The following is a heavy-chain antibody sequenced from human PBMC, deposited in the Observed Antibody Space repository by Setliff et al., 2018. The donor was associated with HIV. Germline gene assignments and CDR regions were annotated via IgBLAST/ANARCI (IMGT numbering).Heavy chain of an antibody. V-gene: IGHV4-59*11. Sequence: SETLSLTCAVSGGSIGIHYWSWIRQPPGKGLEWIGTVYHTGSTIYNPSLQSRVIMSVDTSRNQFSLNANSLTAADTAVYFCARWGDGYNSYDFWGQGTLVTVSS. J-gene: IGHJ4*02. CDR3: ARWGDGYNSYDF. CDR1: GGSIGIHY. D-gene: IGHD5-12*01. CDR2: VYHTGST.